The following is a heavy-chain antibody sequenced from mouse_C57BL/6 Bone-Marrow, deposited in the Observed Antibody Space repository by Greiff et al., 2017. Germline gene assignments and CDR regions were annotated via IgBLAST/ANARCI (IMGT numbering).Heavy chain of an antibody. Sequence: DVMLVESGGGLVQSGRSLRLSCATSGFTFSDFYMEWVRQAPGKGLEWIAASRNKANDYTTEYSASVKGRFIVSRDTSQSILYLQMNAVRAEDTAIYYCARDAGNYYGSSYGYAMDYWGQGTSVTVSS. CDR1: GFTFSDFY. CDR3: ARDAGNYYGSSYGYAMDY. CDR2: SRNKANDYTT. J-gene: IGHJ4*01. V-gene: IGHV7-1*01. D-gene: IGHD1-1*01.